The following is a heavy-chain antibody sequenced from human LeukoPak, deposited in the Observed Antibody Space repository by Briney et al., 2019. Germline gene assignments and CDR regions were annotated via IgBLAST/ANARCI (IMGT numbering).Heavy chain of an antibody. CDR3: AREDLASYYYYGMDV. J-gene: IGHJ6*02. CDR2: INPSGGST. V-gene: IGHV1-46*01. Sequence: ASVKVSCKASGYTFTSYYMHWVRQAPGQGLEWMGIINPSGGSTSYAQKFQSRVTMTRDTSTSTVYMELSSLRSEDTAVYYCAREDLASYYYYGMDVWGQGTTVTVSS. CDR1: GYTFTSYY. D-gene: IGHD2-15*01.